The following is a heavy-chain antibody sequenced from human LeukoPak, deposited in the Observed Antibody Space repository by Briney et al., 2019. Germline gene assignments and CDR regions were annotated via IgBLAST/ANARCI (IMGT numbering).Heavy chain of an antibody. CDR2: ISYDGSNK. J-gene: IGHJ4*02. CDR1: GFSFGSHG. CDR3: AKDSREGAFPRDYGDYYFDY. Sequence: GGSLRLSCTASGFSFGSHGMHWVRQTPGKGLEWVAVISYDGSNKYYADSVKGRFTISRDNSKNTLYLQMNSLRAEDTAVYYCAKDSREGAFPRDYGDYYFDYWGQGTLVTVSS. V-gene: IGHV3-30*18. D-gene: IGHD4-17*01.